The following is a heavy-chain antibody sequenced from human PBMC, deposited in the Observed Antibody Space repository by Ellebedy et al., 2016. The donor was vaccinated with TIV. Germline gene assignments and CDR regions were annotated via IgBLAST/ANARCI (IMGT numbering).Heavy chain of an antibody. Sequence: SETLSLTXTVSGCSFRTYYWSWIRQSPGKGLEWIGYIYYTGSTDYNPSLKGRPTISVDTSKNQLSLNLRSVTAANTASYFCARALAASGKVTYHYGMDLWGQGTTVIVSS. V-gene: IGHV4-59*01. CDR2: IYYTGST. D-gene: IGHD6-13*01. CDR3: ARALAASGKVTYHYGMDL. J-gene: IGHJ6*02. CDR1: GCSFRTYY.